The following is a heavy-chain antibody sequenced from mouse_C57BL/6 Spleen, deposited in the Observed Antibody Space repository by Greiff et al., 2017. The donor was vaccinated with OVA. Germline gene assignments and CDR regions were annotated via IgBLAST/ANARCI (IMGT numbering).Heavy chain of an antibody. CDR1: GFSLTSYG. V-gene: IGHV2-2*01. CDR3: ARDFLYYYAMDD. CDR2: IWSGGST. J-gene: IGHJ4*01. D-gene: IGHD6-1*01. Sequence: QVQLQQSGPGLVQPSQSLSLTCTVSGFSLTSYGVHWVRQSPGKGLEWLGVIWSGGSTDYNAAFISRLSISKDNTKSQVFLKMNSLQADDTAIYDSARDFLYYYAMDDWGQGTSVTVSS.